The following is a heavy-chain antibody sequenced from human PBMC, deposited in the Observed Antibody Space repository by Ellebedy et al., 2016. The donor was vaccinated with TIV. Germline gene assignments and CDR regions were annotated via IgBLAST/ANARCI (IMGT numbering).Heavy chain of an antibody. J-gene: IGHJ6*02. CDR3: ARDRSHYYNVGMDV. CDR1: GFTFSSYA. Sequence: PGGSLRLSCVASGFTFSSYAMSWVRQAPGKGLEWVSSLSGSGGSTDYADSVQGRFTISRDNSKKTLYLQMNSLRPEDTAMYYCARDRSHYYNVGMDVWGQGTTVTVSS. CDR2: LSGSGGST. V-gene: IGHV3-23*01.